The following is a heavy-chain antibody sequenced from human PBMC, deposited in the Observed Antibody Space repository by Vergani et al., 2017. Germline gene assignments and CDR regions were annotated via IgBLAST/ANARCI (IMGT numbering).Heavy chain of an antibody. CDR3: AREHAVGYCSSTSYYLDWFDP. Sequence: QVQLQESGPGLVKPSQTLSLTCTVSGCSISSGDYYWSWIRQPPGKGLEWIGYIYYSGSTYYNPSLKSRVTVSVDTSKNQFSLKLSSVTSADTAVYYCAREHAVGYCSSTSYYLDWFDPWGQGTLVTVSS. V-gene: IGHV4-30-4*01. D-gene: IGHD2-2*03. CDR2: IYYSGST. J-gene: IGHJ5*02. CDR1: GCSISSGDYY.